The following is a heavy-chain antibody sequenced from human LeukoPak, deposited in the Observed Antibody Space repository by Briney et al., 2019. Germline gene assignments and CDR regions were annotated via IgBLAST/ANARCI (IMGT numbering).Heavy chain of an antibody. Sequence: GASVNVSCKASGYTFTSYYMHWVRQAPGQGLEWMGIINPSGGSTSYAQKFQGRVTMTRDTSTSTVYMELSSLRSEDTAVYYCARDGVGAAAGPDDYGMDVWGQGTTVTVSS. D-gene: IGHD6-13*01. J-gene: IGHJ6*02. CDR1: GYTFTSYY. CDR2: INPSGGST. CDR3: ARDGVGAAAGPDDYGMDV. V-gene: IGHV1-46*01.